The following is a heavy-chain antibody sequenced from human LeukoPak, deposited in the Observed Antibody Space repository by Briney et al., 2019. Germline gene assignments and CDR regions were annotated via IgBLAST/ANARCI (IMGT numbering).Heavy chain of an antibody. CDR1: GFTFSSYA. Sequence: PGGSLRLSCAASGFTFSSYAMSWVRQAPGKGLEWVSVISGSGGSTYYADSVKGRFTISRDNSKNTLYLQINSLRAEDTAVYYCAQTPTTSDVASHIWGQGTMVTVSS. D-gene: IGHD1-1*01. J-gene: IGHJ3*02. CDR2: ISGSGGST. CDR3: AQTPTTSDVASHI. V-gene: IGHV3-23*01.